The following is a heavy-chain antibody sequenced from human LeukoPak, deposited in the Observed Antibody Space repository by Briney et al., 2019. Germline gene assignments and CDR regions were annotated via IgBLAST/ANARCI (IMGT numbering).Heavy chain of an antibody. J-gene: IGHJ4*02. V-gene: IGHV3-23*01. CDR1: GFTFSKNA. CDR2: IGGSGTKR. D-gene: IGHD3-22*01. CDR3: AKTNYYDTTDDTPYTTHFDY. Sequence: GGSLRLSCAASGFTFSKNAMSWGRQAAGKGKEWDSAIGGSGTKRFYAESVMCRFVISRDDSNNILFLQIDSLRAEDTAMYYCAKTNYYDTTDDTPYTTHFDYWGQGALVTVSS.